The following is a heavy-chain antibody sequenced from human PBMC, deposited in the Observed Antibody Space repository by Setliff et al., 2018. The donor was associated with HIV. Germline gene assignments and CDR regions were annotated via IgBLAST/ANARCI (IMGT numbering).Heavy chain of an antibody. CDR2: ISAYNGDT. CDR3: ARDDVFKSSSFDY. CDR1: GYTFTSYS. D-gene: IGHD6-13*01. Sequence: ASVKVSCKASGYTFTSYSINWVRQAPGQGLEWMGWISAYNGDTKYAPKVQGRVTLTTDTSTSTAYMDLRSLRSDDTAVYYCARDDVFKSSSFDYWGQGTLVTVSS. V-gene: IGHV1-18*01. J-gene: IGHJ4*02.